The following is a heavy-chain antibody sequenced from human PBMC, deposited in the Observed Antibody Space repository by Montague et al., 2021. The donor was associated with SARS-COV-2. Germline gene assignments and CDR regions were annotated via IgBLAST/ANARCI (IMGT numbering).Heavy chain of an antibody. J-gene: IGHJ4*02. D-gene: IGHD3-22*01. Sequence: SLRLSCAASGLTFSSYAMHWVRQAPGKGLEWVAVISYDGSNKYYADSVKGRFTISRDNSKNTLYLQMNSLRAEDTAVYYCARNYYDSSDHFDYWGQGTLVTVSS. CDR3: ARNYYDSSDHFDY. V-gene: IGHV3-30*04. CDR1: GLTFSSYA. CDR2: ISYDGSNK.